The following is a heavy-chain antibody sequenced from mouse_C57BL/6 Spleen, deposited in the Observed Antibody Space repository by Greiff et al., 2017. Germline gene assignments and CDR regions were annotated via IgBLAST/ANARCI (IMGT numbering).Heavy chain of an antibody. CDR1: GYTFTSYW. Sequence: QVQLQRPGAELVKPGASVKLSCKASGYTFTSYWMHWVKQRPGQGLEWIGMIHPNSGSTNYNEKFKSKATLTVAKSSSTAYMQLSSLTSEDSAVYYCARSGLMYYFDYWGQGTTLTVSS. CDR3: ARSGLMYYFDY. CDR2: IHPNSGST. D-gene: IGHD3-1*01. J-gene: IGHJ2*01. V-gene: IGHV1-64*01.